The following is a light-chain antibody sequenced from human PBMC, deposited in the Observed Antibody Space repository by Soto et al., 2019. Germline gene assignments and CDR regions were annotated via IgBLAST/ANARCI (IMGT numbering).Light chain of an antibody. CDR3: QKYGVAPYT. Sequence: DIQMTQSPSSLSASVGDRVTITCRASQDISDYLVWYQQRPGEVHTLLIYAASTLQPVVPSRFSGSGYGTQFTLTISSLQSEDVSPYYFQKYGVAPYTVGPGTKVDL. CDR2: AAS. CDR1: QDISDY. J-gene: IGKJ3*01. V-gene: IGKV1-27*01.